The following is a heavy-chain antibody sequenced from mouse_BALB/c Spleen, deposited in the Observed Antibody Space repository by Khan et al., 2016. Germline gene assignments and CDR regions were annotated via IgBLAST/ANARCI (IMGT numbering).Heavy chain of an antibody. D-gene: IGHD2-4*01. J-gene: IGHJ3*01. CDR2: ISDGGSYT. V-gene: IGHV5-4*02. CDR3: AREGLRRGFAY. CDR1: GFTFSDYY. Sequence: EVELVESGGGLVKPGGSLKLSCTASGFTFSDYYMYWVRQTPEKRLEWVATISDGGSYTYYPDSVKGRFTISRDNAKNNLYLQMSSLNSEDTASYYCAREGLRRGFAYWGQGTLVTVSA.